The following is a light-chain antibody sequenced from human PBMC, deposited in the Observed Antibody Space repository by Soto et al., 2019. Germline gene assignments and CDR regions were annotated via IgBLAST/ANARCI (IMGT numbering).Light chain of an antibody. CDR3: SLYTGSRVLV. J-gene: IGLJ3*02. CDR1: SSDVGGYNY. V-gene: IGLV2-14*01. CDR2: DVS. Sequence: QSALTQPASVSGSPGQSITISCTGTSSDVGGYNYVSWYQQHPGKAPKLIIYDVSNRPSGVSNRFSDSKSSNTASLTNSGLQDEGEADYYCSLYTGSRVLVYGGGTKLTVL.